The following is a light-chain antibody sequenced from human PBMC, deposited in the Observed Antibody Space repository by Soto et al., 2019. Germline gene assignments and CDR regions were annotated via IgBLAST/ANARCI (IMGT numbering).Light chain of an antibody. V-gene: IGKV3D-15*01. CDR1: QTVHNN. J-gene: IGKJ4*01. CDR3: QQYTSWPLT. Sequence: EIAMTQSPATLSVSPGERATLSCRASQTVHNNLAWYQQKPGQAPRLLIYGASTRATGIPARFSGSGSGTEFTVTISSLQSEDFAVYYCQQYTSWPLTFGGGTKVEIK. CDR2: GAS.